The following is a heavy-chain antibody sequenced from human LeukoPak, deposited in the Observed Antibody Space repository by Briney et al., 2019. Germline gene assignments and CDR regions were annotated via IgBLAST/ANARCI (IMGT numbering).Heavy chain of an antibody. Sequence: SGTLSLTCAVSGGSISSSNWWSWVRRPPGKGLEWIGEIYHSGSTNYNPSLKSRVTISVDKSKNQFSLKLSSVTAADTAVYYCARGTRNLIRGRPNWFDPWGQGTLVTVSS. CDR2: IYHSGST. D-gene: IGHD2-15*01. V-gene: IGHV4-4*02. CDR3: ARGTRNLIRGRPNWFDP. J-gene: IGHJ5*02. CDR1: GGSISSSNW.